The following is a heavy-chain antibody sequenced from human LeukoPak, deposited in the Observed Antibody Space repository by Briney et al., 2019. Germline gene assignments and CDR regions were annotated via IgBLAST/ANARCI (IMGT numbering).Heavy chain of an antibody. CDR2: ISAYNGNT. CDR1: GYTFTSYG. V-gene: IGHV1-18*01. D-gene: IGHD3-10*01. J-gene: IGHJ4*02. CDR3: ARDGYYYGSGSYLPD. Sequence: ASVKVSCKASGYTFTSYGISWVRQAPGQGLEWMGWISAYNGNTNYAQKLQGRVTMTTDTSTSTAYMELRSLRSEDTAVYYCARDGYYYGSGSYLPDWGQGTLVTVSS.